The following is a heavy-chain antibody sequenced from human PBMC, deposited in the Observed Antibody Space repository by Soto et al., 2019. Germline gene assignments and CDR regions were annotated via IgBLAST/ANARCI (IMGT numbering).Heavy chain of an antibody. V-gene: IGHV3-73*01. D-gene: IGHD5-12*01. CDR1: GFSFSGST. Sequence: EVQLVESGGGLVQPGGSLKLSCAASGFSFSGSTIHWVRQASGKGLEWVGRIKNKANSYATAYAASVKGRFTISREELKSPAYRKMKSLKTEDKAVYYCTRHGEDRGATIDWGQGKLVSVST. CDR2: IKNKANSYAT. CDR3: TRHGEDRGATID. J-gene: IGHJ4*02.